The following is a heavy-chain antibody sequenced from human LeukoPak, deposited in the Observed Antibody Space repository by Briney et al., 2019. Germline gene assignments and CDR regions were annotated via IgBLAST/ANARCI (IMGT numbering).Heavy chain of an antibody. CDR1: GFIFSNYW. J-gene: IGHJ4*02. Sequence: GGSLRLSCAASGFIFSNYWMPWVRQSPGKGLEWVANIKQDGSEKYYVDSVKGRFTISRDNAKNSLYPQMNSLRAEDTAVYYCARDRGDRLFDYWGQGTLVTVSS. CDR3: ARDRGDRLFDY. CDR2: IKQDGSEK. D-gene: IGHD4-17*01. V-gene: IGHV3-7*01.